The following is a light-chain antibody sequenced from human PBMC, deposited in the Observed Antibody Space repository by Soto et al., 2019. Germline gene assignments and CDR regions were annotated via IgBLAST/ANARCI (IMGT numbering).Light chain of an antibody. CDR1: PSVTNF. V-gene: IGKV3-11*01. J-gene: IGKJ5*01. Sequence: EIVLTQSPATLSLSPGERATLSCRASPSVTNFLAWYQQKPGQAPRLLIYGAFNRATGIPARFSGSGSVTDFLLTISSLEPEDSAIYYCQQRNIWPPVTFGQGTRLEIK. CDR3: QQRNIWPPVT. CDR2: GAF.